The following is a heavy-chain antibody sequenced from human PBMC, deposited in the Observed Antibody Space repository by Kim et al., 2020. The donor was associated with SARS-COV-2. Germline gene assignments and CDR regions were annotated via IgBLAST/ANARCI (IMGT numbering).Heavy chain of an antibody. Sequence: GGSLRLSCAGSGFTFSSYWMHWVRQAPGKGLVWVSRINSDGSSTDHADSVKGRFTIPRDNARNTLYLQMNSLRVEDTAVYYCASPGSYDYNAFDIWGQGT. V-gene: IGHV3-74*01. CDR1: GFTFSSYW. D-gene: IGHD5-18*01. CDR2: INSDGSST. J-gene: IGHJ3*02. CDR3: ASPGSYDYNAFDI.